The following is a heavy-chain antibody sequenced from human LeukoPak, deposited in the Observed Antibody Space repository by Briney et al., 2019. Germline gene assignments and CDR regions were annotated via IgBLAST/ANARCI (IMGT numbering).Heavy chain of an antibody. Sequence: ASVKVSCKVSGYTFTDHYMHWVQQAPGKGLEWMGLVDPEDGETIYAEKFQGRVTITADTSTDTAYMELSSLRSEDTAVYYCATDRRDRESSDLLDWGQETLVTVSS. CDR2: VDPEDGET. D-gene: IGHD5-24*01. CDR1: GYTFTDHY. CDR3: ATDRRDRESSDLLD. V-gene: IGHV1-69-2*01. J-gene: IGHJ4*02.